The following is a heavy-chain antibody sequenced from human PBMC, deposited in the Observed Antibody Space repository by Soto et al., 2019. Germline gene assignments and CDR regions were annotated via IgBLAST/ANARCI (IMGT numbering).Heavy chain of an antibody. CDR3: AHRRSDGLYDFDY. V-gene: IGHV2-5*02. D-gene: IGHD2-21*01. CDR2: IYWDDDK. Sequence: QITLKESGPTLVKPTQTLTLTCTFSGFSLSTYGVGVGWIRQPPGKALEWLGLIYWDDDKRYSPSLKNRLTFTKDTSKSQVVLRLTNVAPVDTATYYCAHRRSDGLYDFDYWGQGTLVTVSS. J-gene: IGHJ4*02. CDR1: GFSLSTYGVG.